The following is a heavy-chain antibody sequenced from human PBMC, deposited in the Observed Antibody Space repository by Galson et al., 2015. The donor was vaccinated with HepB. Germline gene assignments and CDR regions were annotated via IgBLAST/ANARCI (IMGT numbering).Heavy chain of an antibody. CDR1: GYTFMSYY. V-gene: IGHV1-46*01. CDR3: ARDQSDSSSWPPGHFDY. D-gene: IGHD6-13*01. CDR2: INPSGGST. J-gene: IGHJ4*02. Sequence: SVKVSCKASGYTFMSYYMHWVRQAPGQGLEWMGIINPSGGSTRYGQKFEGRVTMTRDTSTSTVYMELSSLRSEDTAVYYCARDQSDSSSWPPGHFDYWGQGTLVTVSS.